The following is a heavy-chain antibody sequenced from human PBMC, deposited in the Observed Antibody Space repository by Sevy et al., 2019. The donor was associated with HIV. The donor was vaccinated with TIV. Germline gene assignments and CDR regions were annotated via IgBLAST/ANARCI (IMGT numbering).Heavy chain of an antibody. Sequence: GGSLRLSCAASGFTFSSYSMNWVRQAPGKGLEWVSSISSSSNYINYADSVKGRFTISRDNAKNSLYLQMNSLRAEDTAVYYCARDTYYDSSGHSSLDYWGQGTLVTVSS. D-gene: IGHD3-22*01. CDR2: ISSSSNYI. CDR1: GFTFSSYS. CDR3: ARDTYYDSSGHSSLDY. J-gene: IGHJ4*02. V-gene: IGHV3-21*01.